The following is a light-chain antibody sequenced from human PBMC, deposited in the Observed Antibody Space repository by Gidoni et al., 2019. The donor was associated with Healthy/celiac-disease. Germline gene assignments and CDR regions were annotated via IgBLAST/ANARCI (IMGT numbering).Light chain of an antibody. Sequence: EIVLTQSPATLSLSPGERATLSCRASQSVSSYLAWYPQNPGQAPRLLIYDASNMATGIPARFSGSVSGTYFTLTIISLDPEDFAVYYCQQRSNWPPYTFGQGTKLEIK. CDR3: QQRSNWPPYT. J-gene: IGKJ2*01. CDR2: DAS. V-gene: IGKV3-11*01. CDR1: QSVSSY.